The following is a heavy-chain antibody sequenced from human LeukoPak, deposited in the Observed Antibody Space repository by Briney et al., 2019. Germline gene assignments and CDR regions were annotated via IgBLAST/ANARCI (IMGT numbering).Heavy chain of an antibody. D-gene: IGHD6-6*01. Sequence: SETLSLTCTVSGGSISSSSYYWGWIRQPPGKGLEWIGTIYYSGTTYYNPSLKSRVTISVDTSKNQFSLKLSSVTAADTAVYYCARGVGAARPIPHYFDYWGQGTLVTVSS. V-gene: IGHV4-39*07. CDR1: GGSISSSSYY. J-gene: IGHJ4*02. CDR3: ARGVGAARPIPHYFDY. CDR2: IYYSGTT.